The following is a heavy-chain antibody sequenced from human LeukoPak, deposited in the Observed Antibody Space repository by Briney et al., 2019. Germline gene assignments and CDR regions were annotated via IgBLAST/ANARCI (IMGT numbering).Heavy chain of an antibody. CDR2: ISGSGGST. CDR3: AKDLWFRDFSFDY. J-gene: IGHJ4*02. CDR1: GFTFSSYA. D-gene: IGHD3-10*01. V-gene: IGHV3-23*01. Sequence: QPGGSLRLSCAASGFTFSSYAMSWVRQAPGKGLEWVSAISGSGGSTYYAGSVKGRFTISRDNSKNTLYLQMNSLRAEDTAVYYCAKDLWFRDFSFDYWGQGTLVTVSS.